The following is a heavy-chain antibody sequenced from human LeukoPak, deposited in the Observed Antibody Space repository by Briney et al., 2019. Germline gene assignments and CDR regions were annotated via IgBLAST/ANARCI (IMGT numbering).Heavy chain of an antibody. J-gene: IGHJ4*02. V-gene: IGHV3-11*06. D-gene: IGHD2-2*01. CDR1: GFTFSDYY. CDR3: ARRYCSSTSCSATFDY. CDR2: ISSSSSYT. Sequence: GGSLRLSCAASGFTFSDYYMSWIRQAPGKGPEWVSYISSSSSYTNYADSVKGRFTISRDNAKNSLYLQMNSPRAEDTAVYYCARRYCSSTSCSATFDYWGQGTLVTVSS.